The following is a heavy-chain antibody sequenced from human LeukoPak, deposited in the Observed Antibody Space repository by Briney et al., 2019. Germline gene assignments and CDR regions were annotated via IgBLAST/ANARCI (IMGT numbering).Heavy chain of an antibody. CDR3: ARGTWATLYYYYMDV. CDR2: IKQDGSEK. CDR1: GFTFSSYW. V-gene: IGHV3-7*01. J-gene: IGHJ6*03. D-gene: IGHD5-24*01. Sequence: GGSLRLSCAASGFTFSSYWMSWVRQAPGQGLEWAANIKQDGSEKYYVDSVKGRFTISRDNAKNSLYLQMNSLRAEDTAVYYCARGTWATLYYYYMDVWGKGTTVTVSS.